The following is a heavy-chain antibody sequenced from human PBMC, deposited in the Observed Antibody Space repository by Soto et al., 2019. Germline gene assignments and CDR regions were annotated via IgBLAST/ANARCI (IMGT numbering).Heavy chain of an antibody. D-gene: IGHD3-10*01. V-gene: IGHV4-31*03. J-gene: IGHJ3*02. CDR3: ARFYMVRGVMGAFDI. CDR1: GGSISSGGYY. Sequence: QVQLQESGPGLVKPSQTLSLTCTVSGGSISSGGYYWSWIRQHPGKGLAWIGYIYYIGSTYYNPSLKSRVALSVDTSKSQFSLKLSSVTAADTAVYYCARFYMVRGVMGAFDIWGQGTMVTVSS. CDR2: IYYIGST.